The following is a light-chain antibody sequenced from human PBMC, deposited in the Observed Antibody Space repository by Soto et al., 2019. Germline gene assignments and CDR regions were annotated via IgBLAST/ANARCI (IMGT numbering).Light chain of an antibody. CDR1: SGSVSTSYY. CDR2: STN. Sequence: QTVVTQEPSFSVSPGGTVTLTCGLSSGSVSTSYYPSWYQQTPGQAPRTLIYSTNTRSSGVPDRFSGSILGNKAALTITGAQADDASAYSCVLYLGSGISVFGGGTKLTVL. CDR3: VLYLGSGISV. V-gene: IGLV8-61*01. J-gene: IGLJ3*02.